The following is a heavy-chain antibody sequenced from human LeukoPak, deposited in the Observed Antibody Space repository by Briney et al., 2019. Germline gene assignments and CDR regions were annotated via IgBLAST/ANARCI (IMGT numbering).Heavy chain of an antibody. CDR2: IYRDGRT. J-gene: IGHJ4*02. V-gene: IGHV3-53*01. D-gene: IGHD3-3*01. CDR1: GLTVSQSY. CDR3: ARAEYYYTSGLDY. Sequence: GGSLRLSCAASGLTVSQSYMTWVRQAPGKGLEWVSVIYRDGRTGYADSVEGRFTISRDNSKNTVFLQMNSLRAEDTAVYYCARAEYYYTSGLDYWGQGTLVTVAS.